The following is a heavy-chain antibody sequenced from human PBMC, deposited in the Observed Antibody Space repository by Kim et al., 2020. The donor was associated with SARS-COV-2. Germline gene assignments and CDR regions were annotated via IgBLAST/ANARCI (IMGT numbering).Heavy chain of an antibody. CDR3: AREAPVGGATYNWFDP. CDR1: GGSISSYY. J-gene: IGHJ5*02. Sequence: SETLSLTCTVSGGSISSYYWSWIRQPPGKGLEWIGYIYYSGSTNYNPSLKSRVTISVDTSKNQFSLKLSSVTAADTAVYYCAREAPVGGATYNWFDPWGQGTLVTVSS. D-gene: IGHD1-26*01. CDR2: IYYSGST. V-gene: IGHV4-59*01.